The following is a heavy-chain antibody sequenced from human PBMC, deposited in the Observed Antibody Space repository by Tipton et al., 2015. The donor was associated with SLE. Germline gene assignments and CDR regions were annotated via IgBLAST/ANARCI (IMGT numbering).Heavy chain of an antibody. CDR2: IWYDGSNK. V-gene: IGHV3-33*06. J-gene: IGHJ4*02. Sequence: RSLRLSCAASGFTFSSYGMHWVRQAPGKGLEWVAVIWYDGSNKYYADSVKGRFTISRDNSKNTLYLQMNSLRAEDTAVYYCAKGDSSSSGVDYWGQGTLVTVSS. D-gene: IGHD6-6*01. CDR3: AKGDSSSSGVDY. CDR1: GFTFSSYG.